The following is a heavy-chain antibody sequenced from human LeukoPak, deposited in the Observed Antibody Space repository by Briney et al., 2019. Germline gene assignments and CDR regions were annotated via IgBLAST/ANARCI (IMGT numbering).Heavy chain of an antibody. J-gene: IGHJ5*02. CDR2: IYYSGST. V-gene: IGHV4-59*01. CDR1: GGSISSYY. CDR3: ARGNGIQPT. D-gene: IGHD5-18*01. Sequence: PSETLSLTCTVSGGSISSYYWSWIRQPPGKGLEWIGYIYYSGSTNYNPSLKSRVTISVDTSKNQFSLKLSSVTAADTAVYYCARGNGIQPTWGQGTLVTVSS.